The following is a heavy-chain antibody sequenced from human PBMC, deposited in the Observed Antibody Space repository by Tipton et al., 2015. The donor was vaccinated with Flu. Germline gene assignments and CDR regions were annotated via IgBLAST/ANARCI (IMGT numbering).Heavy chain of an antibody. J-gene: IGHJ5*02. V-gene: IGHV3-53*01. CDR2: IYSDGDT. CDR1: GFTVSSNY. Sequence: SLRLSCAASGFTVSSNYMSWVRQAPGKGLEWVSVIYSDGDTYYADSVKGRFTISRDNSKNTLYLHMNSLRAEDTAVYYCARRDYSNYVSEPKNWFDPWGQGTLVTVSS. CDR3: ARRDYSNYVSEPKNWFDP. D-gene: IGHD4-11*01.